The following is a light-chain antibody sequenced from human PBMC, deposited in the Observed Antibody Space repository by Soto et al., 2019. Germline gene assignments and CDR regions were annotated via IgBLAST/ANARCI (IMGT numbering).Light chain of an antibody. CDR3: ATWDGSRPGEV. J-gene: IGLJ2*01. CDR1: SSNIGNNY. CDR2: DNN. V-gene: IGLV1-51*01. Sequence: QSVLTQSPSVSAAPGQPVTISCSGSSSNIGNNYVSWYQQLHGTAPKLLIYDNNKRPSGIPDRFSGSKSGTSGTPDTTGLQTGEEADYYCATWDGSRPGEVFGGGTKLTVL.